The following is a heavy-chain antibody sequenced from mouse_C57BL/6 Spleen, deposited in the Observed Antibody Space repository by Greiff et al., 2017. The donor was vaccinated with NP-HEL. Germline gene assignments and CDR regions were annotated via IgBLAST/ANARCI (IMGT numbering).Heavy chain of an antibody. J-gene: IGHJ2*01. CDR3: ARWLGYYFDY. Sequence: QVQLKESGPELVKPGASVKLSCKASGYTFTSYDINWVKQRPGQGLEWIGWIYPRAGSTKYNEKFKGKATLTVDTSSSTAYMELHSLTSEDSAVYFCARWLGYYFDYWGQGTTLTVSS. CDR2: IYPRAGST. CDR1: GYTFTSYD. V-gene: IGHV1-85*01. D-gene: IGHD2-2*01.